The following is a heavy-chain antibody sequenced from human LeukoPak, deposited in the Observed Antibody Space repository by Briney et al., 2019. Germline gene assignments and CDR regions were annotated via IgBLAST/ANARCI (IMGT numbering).Heavy chain of an antibody. Sequence: GGSLRLSCAASGFTFSSYRMNWVRQAPGKGLEWVSYITSSGSTIYYADSVKGRFTISRDNAKNSLYLQMNSLRAEDTAVYYCAAGLRWFAYWGQGTVVTVSS. J-gene: IGHJ4*02. D-gene: IGHD4-23*01. CDR2: ITSSGSTI. CDR1: GFTFSSYR. V-gene: IGHV3-48*04. CDR3: AAGLRWFAY.